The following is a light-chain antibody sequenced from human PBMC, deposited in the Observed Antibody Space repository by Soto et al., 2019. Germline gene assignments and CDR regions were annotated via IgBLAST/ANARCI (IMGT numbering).Light chain of an antibody. V-gene: IGKV1-5*01. CDR1: QSVSGW. Sequence: DIQMTQSPSTLSASVGDTVTVTCRASQSVSGWLAWYQQKPGKAPKLLIYDASSLESGVPSRFSGSGSGTEFTLTISSLQPDDFATYYCQQYYSYPRTFGQGTKVDIK. J-gene: IGKJ1*01. CDR3: QQYYSYPRT. CDR2: DAS.